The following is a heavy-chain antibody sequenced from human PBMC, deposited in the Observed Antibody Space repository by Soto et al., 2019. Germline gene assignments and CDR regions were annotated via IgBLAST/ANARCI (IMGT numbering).Heavy chain of an antibody. CDR3: ARELERLCGY. J-gene: IGHJ4*02. CDR1: GISFSSYA. Sequence: QVQLVESGGGVVQPGRSLRLSCAASGISFSSYAMHWVRKAPGKGLEWVAVISSDGYNKYYAASVKGRLTISRHNHKKTLYLPMTSLRAQDTAGYYCARELERLCGYWIQVCLVTVA. V-gene: IGHV3-30-3*01. CDR2: ISSDGYNK.